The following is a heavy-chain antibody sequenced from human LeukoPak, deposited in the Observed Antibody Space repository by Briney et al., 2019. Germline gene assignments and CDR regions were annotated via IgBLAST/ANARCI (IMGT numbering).Heavy chain of an antibody. Sequence: PSETLSLTCAVYGGSFSGYYWSWIRQPPAKGLEWIGEINHSGSTNYNPSLKSRVTISVDTSKNQFSLKLSSVTAADTAVYYCARGRVYCSSTSCRRFDPWGQGTLVTVSS. D-gene: IGHD2-2*01. CDR2: INHSGST. V-gene: IGHV4-34*01. J-gene: IGHJ5*02. CDR3: ARGRVYCSSTSCRRFDP. CDR1: GGSFSGYY.